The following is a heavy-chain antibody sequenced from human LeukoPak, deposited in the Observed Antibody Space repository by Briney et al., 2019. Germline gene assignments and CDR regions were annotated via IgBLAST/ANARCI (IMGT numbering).Heavy chain of an antibody. J-gene: IGHJ4*02. Sequence: GESLKISCKGFGYYFTNYWIAWVRQMPGKGLEWMGFIYPGEANTRYSPSFQGQVTISADKSINTAYLQWSSLRASDTAMYYCARHITTSSSSSHFDSWGQGTLVTVSS. CDR3: ARHITTSSSSSHFDS. V-gene: IGHV5-51*01. CDR1: GYYFTNYW. CDR2: IYPGEANT. D-gene: IGHD6-6*01.